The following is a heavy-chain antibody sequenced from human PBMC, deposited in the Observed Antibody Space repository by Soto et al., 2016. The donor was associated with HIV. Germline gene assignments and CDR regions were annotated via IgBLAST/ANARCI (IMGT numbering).Heavy chain of an antibody. V-gene: IGHV3-23*01. Sequence: EVQLLESGGGLVQPGGSLRLSCAASGFTFSSYAMSWVRQAPGKGLEWVSVISGSGGTTYYADSVKGRFTISRDNSKDTLYLQMNSLRAEDTAVYYCAKGGDYDYVWGXIDYWGQGTLVTVSS. D-gene: IGHD3-16*01. J-gene: IGHJ4*02. CDR1: GFTFSSYA. CDR3: AKGGDYDYVWGXIDY. CDR2: ISGSGGTT.